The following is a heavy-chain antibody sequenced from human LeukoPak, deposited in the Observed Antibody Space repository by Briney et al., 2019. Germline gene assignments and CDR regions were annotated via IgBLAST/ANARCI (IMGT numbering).Heavy chain of an antibody. V-gene: IGHV3-23*01. CDR3: AKDHYYDRSGFLAN. D-gene: IGHD3-22*01. CDR1: GFLFNSQA. J-gene: IGHJ1*01. Sequence: PVGSLRLSCTASGFLFNSQAMSWVRQAPGKRLEWVSHISGDGGNTYYADSLKGRFIVSRDNAKNTLFLQMNSLRVEDAAVYYCAKDHYYDRSGFLANWGQGTLVIVSS. CDR2: ISGDGGNT.